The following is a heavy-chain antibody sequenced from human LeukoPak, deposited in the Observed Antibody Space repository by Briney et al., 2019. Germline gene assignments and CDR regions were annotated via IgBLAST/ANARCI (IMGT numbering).Heavy chain of an antibody. CDR3: ATGLWFGELSPFDY. Sequence: ASVKVSCKVSGYTLTELSMHWVRQAPGKGLEWMGGFGPEDGETIYAQKFQGRVTMTEDTSTDTAYMELSSLRSEDTAVYYCATGLWFGELSPFDYWGQGTLVTVSS. CDR1: GYTLTELS. V-gene: IGHV1-24*01. CDR2: FGPEDGET. D-gene: IGHD3-10*01. J-gene: IGHJ4*02.